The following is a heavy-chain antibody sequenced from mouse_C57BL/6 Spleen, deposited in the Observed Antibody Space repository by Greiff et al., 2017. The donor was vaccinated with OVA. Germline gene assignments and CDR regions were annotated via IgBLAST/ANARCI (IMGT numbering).Heavy chain of an antibody. CDR3: APDSAGYEGFAY. Sequence: VQLQQSGPELVKPGASVKISCKASGYAFSSSWMNWVKQRPGKGLEWIGRLYPGDGDTNYNGKFKGKATLTADKSSSTAYMQLSSLTSEGSAVYFCAPDSAGYEGFAYWGQGTLVTVSA. D-gene: IGHD3-2*02. V-gene: IGHV1-82*01. J-gene: IGHJ3*01. CDR1: GYAFSSSW. CDR2: LYPGDGDT.